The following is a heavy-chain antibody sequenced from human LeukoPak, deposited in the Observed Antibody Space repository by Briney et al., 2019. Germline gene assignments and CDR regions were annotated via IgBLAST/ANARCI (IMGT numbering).Heavy chain of an antibody. V-gene: IGHV4-4*07. CDR1: GGSISSYY. CDR3: ARGRDTPGYYYYYMDV. Sequence: PSETLSLTCTVSGGSISSYYWSWIRQPAGKGLEWIGRIYTSGSTNYNPSLKSRVTISVDKSKSQFSLKLSSVTAADTAVYYCARGRDTPGYYYYYMDVWGKGTTVTVSS. D-gene: IGHD1-14*01. CDR2: IYTSGST. J-gene: IGHJ6*03.